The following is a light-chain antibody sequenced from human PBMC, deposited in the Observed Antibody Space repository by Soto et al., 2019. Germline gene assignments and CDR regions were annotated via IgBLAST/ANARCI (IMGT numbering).Light chain of an antibody. V-gene: IGKV3-20*01. J-gene: IGKJ1*01. Sequence: DIVLTQSPGTLSLSPGETATLSCRASQSVSSSYLAWYQRKPGQAPRLLIYGASSRATGIPDRFSGSGSGTDFTLTISRLEPEDFAVYYCQQYGSSPLWTFGQGTKVEIK. CDR2: GAS. CDR1: QSVSSSY. CDR3: QQYGSSPLWT.